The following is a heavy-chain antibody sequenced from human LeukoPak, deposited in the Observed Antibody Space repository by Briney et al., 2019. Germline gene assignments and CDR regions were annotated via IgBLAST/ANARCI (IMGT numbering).Heavy chain of an antibody. V-gene: IGHV1-69*05. CDR1: GGTFSSYA. D-gene: IGHD3-22*01. CDR2: IIPIFGTA. Sequence: GSSVKVSCKASGGTFSSYAISWVRQAPGQGLEWMGRIIPIFGTANYAQKFQGRVTITTDESTSTAYMELSSPRSEDTAVYYCARSPTYYYDSSGYYEFAWFDPWGQGTLVTVSS. J-gene: IGHJ5*02. CDR3: ARSPTYYYDSSGYYEFAWFDP.